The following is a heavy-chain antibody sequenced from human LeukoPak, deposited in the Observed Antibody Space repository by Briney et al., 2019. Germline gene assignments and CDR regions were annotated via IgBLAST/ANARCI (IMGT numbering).Heavy chain of an antibody. CDR3: AKSRDYYGSGSYYNAFDY. J-gene: IGHJ4*02. Sequence: PGGSLRLSCVASGFTFSNYWMHWVRQVPGKGLVWVSRINSDGSTTNYADSVKGRFTISRDNSKNTLYLQMNSLRAEDTAVYYCAKSRDYYGSGSYYNAFDYWGQGTLVTVSS. CDR1: GFTFSNYW. D-gene: IGHD3-10*01. CDR2: INSDGSTT. V-gene: IGHV3-74*01.